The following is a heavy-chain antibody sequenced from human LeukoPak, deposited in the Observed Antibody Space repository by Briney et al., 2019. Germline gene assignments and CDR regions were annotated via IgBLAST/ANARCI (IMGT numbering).Heavy chain of an antibody. CDR1: GFTFSNAW. CDR2: IKSKTDGGTT. V-gene: IGHV3-15*01. J-gene: IGHJ6*03. D-gene: IGHD2-2*01. CDR3: TTDGRSKYCSSTSCYYYYYMDV. Sequence: PGGSLRLSCAASGFTFSNAWMSWVRQAPGKGLEWVGRIKSKTDGGTTGYAAPVKGRFTISRDDSKNTLYLQMNSLKTEDTAVYYCTTDGRSKYCSSTSCYYYYYMDVWGKGTTVTVSS.